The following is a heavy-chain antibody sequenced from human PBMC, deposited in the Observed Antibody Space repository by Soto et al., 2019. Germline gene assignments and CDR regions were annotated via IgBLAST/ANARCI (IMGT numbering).Heavy chain of an antibody. D-gene: IGHD2-2*01. CDR3: ARGSFIVVVPAASNYYCYYGMDV. CDR2: IYYSGST. J-gene: IGHJ6*02. Sequence: SDTLSLTCTVSGGSISSYYWSWIRQPPGKGLEWIGYIYYSGSTNYNPSLKSRVTISVDTSKNQFSLKLSSVTAADTAVYYCARGSFIVVVPAASNYYCYYGMDVWGQGTTVTVSS. CDR1: GGSISSYY. V-gene: IGHV4-59*07.